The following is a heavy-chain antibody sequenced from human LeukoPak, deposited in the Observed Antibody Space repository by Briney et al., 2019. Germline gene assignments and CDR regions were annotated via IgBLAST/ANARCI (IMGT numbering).Heavy chain of an antibody. V-gene: IGHV3-48*04. J-gene: IGHJ1*01. CDR3: VRDGAVVTSGSYPWRYFQY. Sequence: GGSLRLSCAGSGFTFGSYSMNWVRHAPGKGLEWVSYIGHTGSITDYADSVKGRFTVSRDNAKNSLYLQMNTLRAEDTAVYYCVRDGAVVTSGSYPWRYFQYWGLGTLVTDSS. CDR1: GFTFGSYS. CDR2: IGHTGSIT. D-gene: IGHD3-10*01.